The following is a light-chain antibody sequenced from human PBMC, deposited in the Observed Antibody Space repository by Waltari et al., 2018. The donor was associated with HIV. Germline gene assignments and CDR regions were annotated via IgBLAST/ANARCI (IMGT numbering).Light chain of an antibody. CDR1: QIISKTH. CDR3: QQYADSPYT. Sequence: SCRARQIISKTHLAWYQHKRGQAPRLLFYGASTRATGIPDRFSGSGSGTEFTLTINRLEPEDFAVYYCQQYADSPYTFGQGTKLDI. V-gene: IGKV3-20*01. CDR2: GAS. J-gene: IGKJ2*01.